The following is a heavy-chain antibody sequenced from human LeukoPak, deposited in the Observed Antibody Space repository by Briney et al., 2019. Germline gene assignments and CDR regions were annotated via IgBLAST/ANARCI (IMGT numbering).Heavy chain of an antibody. V-gene: IGHV3-23*01. D-gene: IGHD1-26*01. CDR1: GFTFRSYA. CDR2: IGGSGGST. Sequence: GGSLRLSCAASGFTFRSYAMSWVHQAPGKGLEWVSAIGGSGGSTYYADSVKGRFIISRDNSKSTLYLQMNSLRVEDTAVYYCAKTQDGGSRYYYYYMDVWGKGTTVTVSS. J-gene: IGHJ6*03. CDR3: AKTQDGGSRYYYYYMDV.